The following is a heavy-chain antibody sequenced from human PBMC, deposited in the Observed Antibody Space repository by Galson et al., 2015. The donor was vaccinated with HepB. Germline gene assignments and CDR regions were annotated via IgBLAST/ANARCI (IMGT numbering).Heavy chain of an antibody. Sequence: SLRLSCAASGFTLIGYVMSWVRQASGKGLEWVSDISSSGGSTYYADSVQGRFIISRDNSKNTLFLQMNSLRAEDTAVYYCAKGVSSSFYYYMDVWGKGTTVTVS. J-gene: IGHJ6*03. CDR1: GFTLIGYV. D-gene: IGHD6-6*01. CDR3: AKGVSSSFYYYMDV. CDR2: ISSSGGST. V-gene: IGHV3-23*01.